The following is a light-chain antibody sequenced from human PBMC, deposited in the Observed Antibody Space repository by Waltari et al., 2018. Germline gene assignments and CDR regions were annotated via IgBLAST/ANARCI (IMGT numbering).Light chain of an antibody. CDR2: GAS. CDR1: QSLTKRY. CDR3: QQYGSSILYT. Sequence: FTQSPGTPSLSPGGTATLPCRASQSLTKRYLAWYQQKPGQAPRLPIYGASSRAAGIPERFSGSGSGTDFTLTISRLEPEDFAVYYCQQYGSSILYTFGQGTKVEIK. J-gene: IGKJ2*01. V-gene: IGKV3-20*01.